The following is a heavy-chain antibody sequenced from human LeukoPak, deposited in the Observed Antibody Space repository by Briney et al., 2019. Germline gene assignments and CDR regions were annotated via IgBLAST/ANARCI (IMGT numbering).Heavy chain of an antibody. V-gene: IGHV4-61*01. D-gene: IGHD3-10*01. CDR2: IYYSGST. CDR3: ARWPRGSDAFDI. CDR1: GGSVSSGSYY. J-gene: IGHJ3*02. Sequence: SETLSLTCTVSGGSVSSGSYYWSWIRQPPGKGLEWIGYIYYSGSTNYNPSLKSRVTISVDTSKNQFSLKLSSVTAADTAMYYCARWPRGSDAFDIWGQGTMVTVSS.